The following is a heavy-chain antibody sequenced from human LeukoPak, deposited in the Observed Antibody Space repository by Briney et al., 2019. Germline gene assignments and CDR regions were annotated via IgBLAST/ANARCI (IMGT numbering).Heavy chain of an antibody. J-gene: IGHJ4*02. CDR3: AKDLRPIVGATTFAY. Sequence: GGSLRLSCAASGFTFSNYAMSWVRQAPGKGLEWVSGMSGSGGSTYYADSVKGRVTISRDNSKNTLYLQMNSLRAEDTAVYYCAKDLRPIVGATTFAYWGQGTLVTVSS. CDR2: MSGSGGST. V-gene: IGHV3-23*01. CDR1: GFTFSNYA. D-gene: IGHD1-26*01.